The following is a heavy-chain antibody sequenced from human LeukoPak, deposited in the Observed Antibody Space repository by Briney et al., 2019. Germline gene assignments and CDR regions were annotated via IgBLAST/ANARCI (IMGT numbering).Heavy chain of an antibody. CDR3: AKEKVIAVAGTLGFDY. CDR2: IGGGGEYT. D-gene: IGHD6-19*01. J-gene: IGHJ4*02. CDR1: GFTFSSYA. Sequence: GGSLRLSCAASGFTFSSYAMSWVRQAPGKGLEWVSTIGGGGEYTYYADSVKGRFIISRDNSKNTFYLQMNSLRAEDTAVYYCAKEKVIAVAGTLGFDYWGRGTLVTVSS. V-gene: IGHV3-23*01.